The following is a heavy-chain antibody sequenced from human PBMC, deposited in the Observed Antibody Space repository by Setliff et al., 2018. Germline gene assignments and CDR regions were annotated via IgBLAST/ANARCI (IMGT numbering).Heavy chain of an antibody. CDR3: ARAPSVELVTIRTNSWFTY. Sequence: ASVKVSCKASGYSFGNYGMSWVRQAPGQGLEWVGWISVYNGDTNYAQKFQGRVTLTTDTSTSTAYMELRSLTSDDSAFYYCARAPSVELVTIRTNSWFTYWGQGTLVTVSS. CDR1: GYSFGNYG. V-gene: IGHV1-18*01. J-gene: IGHJ4*02. CDR2: ISVYNGDT. D-gene: IGHD5-18*01.